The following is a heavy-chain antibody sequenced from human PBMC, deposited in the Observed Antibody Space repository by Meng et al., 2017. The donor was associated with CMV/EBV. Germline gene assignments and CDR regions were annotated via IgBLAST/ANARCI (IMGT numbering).Heavy chain of an antibody. CDR1: GYSFTSYW. CDR2: IYPGDSDT. V-gene: IGHV5-51*07. D-gene: IGHD5-12*01. Sequence: GESLKISCKGSGYSFTSYWIGWVHQMPGKGLEWMGTIYPGDSDTRYSPSFQGQVTISADKSISTAYLQWSSLKASDTAMYYCARHGGIYSGYDNNWFDPWGQGTLVTVSS. CDR3: ARHGGIYSGYDNNWFDP. J-gene: IGHJ5*02.